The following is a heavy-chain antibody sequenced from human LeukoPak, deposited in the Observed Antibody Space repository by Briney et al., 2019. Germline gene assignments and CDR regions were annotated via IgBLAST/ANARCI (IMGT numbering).Heavy chain of an antibody. Sequence: SETLSLTCTVSGGSISSSSYYWGWIRQPPGKGLEWIGSIYYSGSTYYNPSLKSRVTISVDTSKNQFSLKLSSVTAADTAVYYCARDIAAAESWFDPWGQGTLVTVSS. D-gene: IGHD6-13*01. CDR1: GGSISSSSYY. J-gene: IGHJ5*02. CDR2: IYYSGST. CDR3: ARDIAAAESWFDP. V-gene: IGHV4-39*07.